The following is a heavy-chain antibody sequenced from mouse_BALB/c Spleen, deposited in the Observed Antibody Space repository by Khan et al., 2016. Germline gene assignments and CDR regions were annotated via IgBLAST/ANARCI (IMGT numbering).Heavy chain of an antibody. Sequence: EVELVESGGGLVQPGGSLKLSCATSGFTFSDYYMYWVRQTPEKRLEWVAYISNGGDNTYYPDTVKGRFTISRDNAKHILYLQMGRLKSADTAMYYSERHRRSYGSPWDVDVWGAGTTVTVSS. J-gene: IGHJ1*01. CDR2: ISNGGDNT. CDR1: GFTFSDYY. V-gene: IGHV5-12*02. CDR3: ERHRRSYGSPWDVDV. D-gene: IGHD1-1*01.